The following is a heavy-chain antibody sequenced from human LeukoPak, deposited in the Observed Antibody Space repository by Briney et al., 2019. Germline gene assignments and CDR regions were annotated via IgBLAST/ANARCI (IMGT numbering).Heavy chain of an antibody. D-gene: IGHD2-15*01. Sequence: SVKVSCTASGGTFSNYAFSWVRQAPGQGLEWMGRILPKFGTTNSAQKFQDRVRITADKYTNTVYMELSSLRSGDTAVYYCARDGRGGRENWFDPWGQGTLVTVSS. CDR2: ILPKFGTT. CDR1: GGTFSNYA. CDR3: ARDGRGGRENWFDP. V-gene: IGHV1-69*06. J-gene: IGHJ5*02.